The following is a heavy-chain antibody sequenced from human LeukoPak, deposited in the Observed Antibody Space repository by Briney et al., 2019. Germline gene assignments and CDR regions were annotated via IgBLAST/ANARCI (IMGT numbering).Heavy chain of an antibody. V-gene: IGHV3-30*02. D-gene: IGHD2-15*01. Sequence: GGSLRLSCAASGFTFSSYGMHWVRQAPGKGLEWVAFIRYDGSNKYYADSVKGRFTISRDNAKNSLYLQMNSLRAEDTAVYYCARDGERYCSGGSCLRFDYWGQGILVTVSS. CDR3: ARDGERYCSGGSCLRFDY. J-gene: IGHJ4*02. CDR1: GFTFSSYG. CDR2: IRYDGSNK.